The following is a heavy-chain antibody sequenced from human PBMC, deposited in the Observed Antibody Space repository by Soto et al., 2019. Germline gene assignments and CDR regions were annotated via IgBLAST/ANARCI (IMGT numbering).Heavy chain of an antibody. CDR3: ARERRSYYYDSSGYSDY. CDR1: GYTFTSYG. CDR2: ISAYNGNT. V-gene: IGHV1-18*01. J-gene: IGHJ4*02. D-gene: IGHD3-22*01. Sequence: QVQLVHSGAEVKKPGASVKVSCKASGYTFTSYGISWVRQAPGQGLEWMGWISAYNGNTNYAQKLQGRVTMTTDTSTSTAYMELRSLRSDDTAVYYCARERRSYYYDSSGYSDYWGQGTLVTVSS.